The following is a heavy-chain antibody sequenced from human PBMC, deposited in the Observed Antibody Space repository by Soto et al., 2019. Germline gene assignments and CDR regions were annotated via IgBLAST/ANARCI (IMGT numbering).Heavy chain of an antibody. D-gene: IGHD1-26*01. CDR1: GFTFSNYG. CDR3: ASVRMGASVSYGLDV. CDR2: IWHDGNNK. V-gene: IGHV3-33*01. J-gene: IGHJ6*02. Sequence: QVQLVESGGGVVQPGRSLRLSCAASGFTFSNYGMNWVRQAPGQGLEWVAIIWHDGNNKYYADSVRGRFIISRDNSKNLLYLQMNRLRSECTAVYYCASVRMGASVSYGLDVWGQGAPVTVSS.